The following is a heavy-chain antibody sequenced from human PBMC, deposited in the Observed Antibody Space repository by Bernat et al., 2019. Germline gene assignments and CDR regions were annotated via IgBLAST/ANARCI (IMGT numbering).Heavy chain of an antibody. D-gene: IGHD3-22*01. J-gene: IGHJ4*02. CDR3: ARDYYYDGSGYYF. CDR1: GGSFSGYF. CDR2: INHSGST. V-gene: IGHV4-34*01. Sequence: QLQLQEWGAGLLKPSETLSLTCAVYGGSFSGYFWTWIRQPPGKGLESIGKINHSGSTNYNPSLKSRVTISLDTSKNQFFLNLSSVTAADTAVYYCARDYYYDGSGYYFWGQGTLVTVSS.